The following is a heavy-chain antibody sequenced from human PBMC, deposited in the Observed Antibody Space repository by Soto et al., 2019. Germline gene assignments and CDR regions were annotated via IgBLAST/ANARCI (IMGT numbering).Heavy chain of an antibody. CDR3: ARDSPPPRE. V-gene: IGHV1-18*01. CDR2: ISAYNGNT. Sequence: QVQLVQSGAEVKKPGASVKVSCKASGYTFTSYGISWVRQAPGQGLEWMGWISAYNGNTNYAQKLQGRVTMTTDTSXXXXXXXLXXXRXDXTAVYYXARDSPPPREWGQGTLVTVSS. CDR1: GYTFTSYG. J-gene: IGHJ4*02.